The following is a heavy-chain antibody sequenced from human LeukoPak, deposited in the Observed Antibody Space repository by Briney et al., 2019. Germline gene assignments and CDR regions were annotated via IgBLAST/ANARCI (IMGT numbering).Heavy chain of an antibody. V-gene: IGHV4-61*01. Sequence: KASETLSLTCTVSGGSISSSSYYWSWIRQPPGKGLEWIGYIYYSGSTNYNPSLKSRVTISVDTSKNQFSLKLSSVTAADTAVYYCAGRRGGTDTYWGQGTLVTVSS. CDR2: IYYSGST. CDR1: GGSISSSSYY. D-gene: IGHD5-18*01. CDR3: AGRRGGTDTY. J-gene: IGHJ4*02.